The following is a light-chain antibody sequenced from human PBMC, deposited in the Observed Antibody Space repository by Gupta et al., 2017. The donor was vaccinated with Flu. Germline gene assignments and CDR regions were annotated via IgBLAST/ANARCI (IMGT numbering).Light chain of an antibody. CDR1: QSISSN. V-gene: IGKV3D-15*01. CDR2: GAS. J-gene: IGKJ2*01. Sequence: EIVMTQSPATLSVSPGERATLSCRASQSISSNLAWYLQKPGQAPRLLIYGASTRATGIPARFSGSGSGTEFTLTISSLQSEDFAVYYCQQYNNWPPYTFGQGTKLEIQ. CDR3: QQYNNWPPYT.